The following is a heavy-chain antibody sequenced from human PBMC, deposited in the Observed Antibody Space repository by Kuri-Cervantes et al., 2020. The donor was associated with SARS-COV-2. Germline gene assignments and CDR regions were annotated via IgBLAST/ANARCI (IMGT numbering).Heavy chain of an antibody. J-gene: IGHJ2*01. Sequence: GSLRLSCTVSGGSISSYYWSWIRQPAGKGLEWIGRIYTSGSTNYNPSLKSRVTMSVDTSKNQFSLKLSSMTAADTAVYYCARSTSYWYFDLWGRGTLVTVSS. CDR1: GGSISSYY. D-gene: IGHD2-2*01. CDR3: ARSTSYWYFDL. V-gene: IGHV4-4*07. CDR2: IYTSGST.